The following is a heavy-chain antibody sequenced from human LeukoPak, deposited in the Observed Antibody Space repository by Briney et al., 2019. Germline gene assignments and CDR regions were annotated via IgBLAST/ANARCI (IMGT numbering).Heavy chain of an antibody. CDR1: GFTFDDYA. Sequence: GGSLRLSCAASGFTFDDYAMHWVRQAPGKGLEWVSTISWNSGSIGYADSVKGRFTISRDNANNSLYLRMNSLRAEDTAFYYCAKGFRRSPSGMDVWGQGTTVTVSS. CDR2: ISWNSGSI. D-gene: IGHD2-21*01. J-gene: IGHJ6*02. V-gene: IGHV3-9*01. CDR3: AKGFRRSPSGMDV.